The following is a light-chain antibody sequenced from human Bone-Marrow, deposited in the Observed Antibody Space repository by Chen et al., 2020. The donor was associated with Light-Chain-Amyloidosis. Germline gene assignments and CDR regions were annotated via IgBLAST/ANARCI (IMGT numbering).Light chain of an antibody. Sequence: QSVLTQPPSASGTPGQRVTISCSGSSSNIGINYVSWYQHFPGAAPKLLIHRNNQRPSGVPDRFSASKSGTSAFLAISGLRSEDEADYYCAAWDGSLSGYVFGTGTKVIVL. V-gene: IGLV1-47*01. CDR1: SSNIGINY. J-gene: IGLJ1*01. CDR3: AAWDGSLSGYV. CDR2: RNN.